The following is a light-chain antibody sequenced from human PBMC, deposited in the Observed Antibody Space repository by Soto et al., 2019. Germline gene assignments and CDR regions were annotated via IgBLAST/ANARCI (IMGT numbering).Light chain of an antibody. CDR2: AVS. J-gene: IGLJ1*01. Sequence: QSVLTQPPSASGSPGQSVTISCTGTSSDVCGYKYVSWYQQHPGKAPLLLIYAVSKRPSGVPDRCSGSKSGNTASLTVSGLQAEDEADYNCSSYAGTTNYVFGTWTKATVL. V-gene: IGLV2-8*01. CDR1: SSDVCGYKY. CDR3: SSYAGTTNYV.